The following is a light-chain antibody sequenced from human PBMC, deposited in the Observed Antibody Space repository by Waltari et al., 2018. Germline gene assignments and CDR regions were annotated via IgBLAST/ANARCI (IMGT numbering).Light chain of an antibody. CDR2: AAS. CDR3: QQYEKWPTT. CDR1: QGISNW. V-gene: IGKV1-12*01. J-gene: IGKJ5*01. Sequence: DIQMTQSPSSVSASVGDRVTITCRASQGISNWLAWYQQKPGKAPKLLIYAASTLQGGVPSRFSGSGSGTEFTLTISSLQSEDLGIYYCQQYEKWPTTFGQGTRLDSK.